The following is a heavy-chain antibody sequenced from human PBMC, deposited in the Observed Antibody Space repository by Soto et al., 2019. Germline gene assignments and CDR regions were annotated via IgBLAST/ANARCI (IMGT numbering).Heavy chain of an antibody. CDR3: ARDKQQLVGYYYVMDV. V-gene: IGHV3-30-3*01. D-gene: IGHD6-13*01. J-gene: IGHJ6*02. CDR2: ISYDGSNK. CDR1: GFTFSSYA. Sequence: GSLRLSCAASGFTFSSYAMHWVRQAPGKGLEWVAVISYDGSNKYYADSVKGRFTISRDNSKNTLYLQMNSLRAEDTAVYYCARDKQQLVGYYYVMDVWGQGTTVTVSS.